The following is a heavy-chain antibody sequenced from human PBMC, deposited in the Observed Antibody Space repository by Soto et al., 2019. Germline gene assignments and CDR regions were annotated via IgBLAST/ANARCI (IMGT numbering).Heavy chain of an antibody. J-gene: IGHJ6*02. D-gene: IGHD2-15*01. V-gene: IGHV1-3*01. CDR1: GYTFTSYA. CDR2: VNAGNGNT. Sequence: ASVKVSCKASGYTFTSYAMHWVRQALGQRLEWMGWVNAGNGNTKYSQKFQGRVTITRDTYASTAYMELSSLRSEDTAVYYCARDEVVVATGSRTWHYYYRMDVWGQGTTVTV. CDR3: ARDEVVVATGSRTWHYYYRMDV.